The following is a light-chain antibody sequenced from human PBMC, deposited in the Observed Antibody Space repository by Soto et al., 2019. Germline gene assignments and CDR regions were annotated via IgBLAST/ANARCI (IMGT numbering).Light chain of an antibody. CDR2: AAS. Sequence: DIQITQSPASLSSSVVERFTITCRASQGISTYLNWYQQKPGKAPKLLIYAASSLQSGVPSRFSGSGSETDFTLTISSLQPEDFATYSCQQYNSYPITFGQGTRLEIK. CDR3: QQYNSYPIT. CDR1: QGISTY. V-gene: IGKV1-39*01. J-gene: IGKJ5*01.